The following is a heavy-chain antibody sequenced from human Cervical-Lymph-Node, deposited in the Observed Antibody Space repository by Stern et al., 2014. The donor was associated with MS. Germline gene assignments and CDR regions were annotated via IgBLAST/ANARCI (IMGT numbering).Heavy chain of an antibody. J-gene: IGHJ6*02. D-gene: IGHD4-23*01. Sequence: EVQLVESGGGLVQPGRSLRLSCTASGFTFGDFPMSWFRQAPGKGLEWIGFIRNKAYGGTTEYAGSVKGRFTISRDDSKSIAYLQMSSLKIEDTAVYYCTRAKAPTTMVMNNGMDVWGQGTTVTVSS. CDR1: GFTFGDFP. V-gene: IGHV3-49*03. CDR3: TRAKAPTTMVMNNGMDV. CDR2: IRNKAYGGTT.